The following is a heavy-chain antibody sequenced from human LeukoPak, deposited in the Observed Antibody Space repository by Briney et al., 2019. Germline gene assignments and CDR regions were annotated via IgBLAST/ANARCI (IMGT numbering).Heavy chain of an antibody. Sequence: ASVKVSCKASGYTFTGYYMHWVRQAPGQGLEWMGWISAYNGNTNYAQKLQGRVTMTTDTSTSTAYMELRSLRSDDTAVYYCARAVVYYDSSGYQYPFDYWGQGTLVTVSS. J-gene: IGHJ4*02. CDR1: GYTFTGYY. CDR2: ISAYNGNT. V-gene: IGHV1-18*04. D-gene: IGHD3-22*01. CDR3: ARAVVYYDSSGYQYPFDY.